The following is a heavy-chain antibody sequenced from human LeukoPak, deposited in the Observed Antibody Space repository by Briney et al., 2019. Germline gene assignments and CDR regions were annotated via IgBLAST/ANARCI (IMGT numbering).Heavy chain of an antibody. D-gene: IGHD2-15*01. V-gene: IGHV4-34*01. CDR2: INHSGST. CDR3: ARGPCSGGSCYSLVYYYYGMDV. Sequence: SETLSLTCAVYGGSFSGYYWSWIRQPPGKRLEWIGEINHSGSTNYNPSLKSRVTISVDTSKNQFSLKLSSVTAADTAVYYCARGPCSGGSCYSLVYYYYGMDVWGQGTTVTVSS. CDR1: GGSFSGYY. J-gene: IGHJ6*02.